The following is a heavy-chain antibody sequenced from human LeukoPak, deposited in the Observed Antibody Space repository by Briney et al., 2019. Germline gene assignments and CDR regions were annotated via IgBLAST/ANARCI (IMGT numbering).Heavy chain of an antibody. CDR2: IIPIFGTA. J-gene: IGHJ5*02. CDR3: ARAGWIQLWLDWFDP. V-gene: IGHV1-69*13. CDR1: GGTFSSYA. Sequence: ASVKVSCKASGGTFSSYAISWVRQAPGHGLEWMGGIIPIFGTANYAQQFQGRVPITEDGSKISVYLQLSSLRSEDTAVYYCARAGWIQLWLDWFDPWGQGTLVTVSS. D-gene: IGHD5-18*01.